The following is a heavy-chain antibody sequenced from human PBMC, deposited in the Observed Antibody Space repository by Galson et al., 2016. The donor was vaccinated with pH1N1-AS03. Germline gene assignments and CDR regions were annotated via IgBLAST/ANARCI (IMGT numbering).Heavy chain of an antibody. CDR1: GFGFSNSG. Sequence: SLRLSCAASGFGFSNSGFHWVRQPPGKGLEWVAFTRFDGSVKFYADSVKGRFTISRDDSKNTVYLQMNSLRPDDTALYYCAKRGVPVAGTGVDYWGQGTLVTVSS. V-gene: IGHV3-30*02. CDR2: TRFDGSVK. D-gene: IGHD6-19*01. J-gene: IGHJ4*02. CDR3: AKRGVPVAGTGVDY.